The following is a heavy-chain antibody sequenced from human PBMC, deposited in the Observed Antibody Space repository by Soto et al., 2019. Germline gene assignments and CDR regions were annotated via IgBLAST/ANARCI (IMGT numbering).Heavy chain of an antibody. D-gene: IGHD6-19*01. V-gene: IGHV1-3*01. Sequence: QVQLVQSGAEVKKPGASVKVSCKASGYTFTSYAMHWVRQAPGQRLEWMGWINAGNGNTKYSQKFQGRFTITRDTAASTAYLELSSLRSGDTAVYYCARALGGWTDYWGQGTLVTVSS. CDR3: ARALGGWTDY. CDR1: GYTFTSYA. CDR2: INAGNGNT. J-gene: IGHJ4*02.